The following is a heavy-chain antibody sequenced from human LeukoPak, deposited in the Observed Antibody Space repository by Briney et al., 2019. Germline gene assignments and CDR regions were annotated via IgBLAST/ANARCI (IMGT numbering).Heavy chain of an antibody. J-gene: IGHJ6*03. D-gene: IGHD6-13*01. CDR1: GGTFISYA. V-gene: IGHV1-69*05. Sequence: ASVKVSCKASGGTFISYAISWVRQAPGQGLEWMGGIIPIFGTANYAQKFQGRVTITTDESTSTAYMELSSLRSEDTAVYYCARSRVSYYYYMDVWGKGTTVTVSS. CDR3: ARSRVSYYYYMDV. CDR2: IIPIFGTA.